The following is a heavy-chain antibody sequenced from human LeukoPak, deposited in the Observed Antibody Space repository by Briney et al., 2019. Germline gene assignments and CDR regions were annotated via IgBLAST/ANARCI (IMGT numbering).Heavy chain of an antibody. D-gene: IGHD6-13*01. J-gene: IGHJ6*03. Sequence: GGSLRLSCAASGFTFDDYAMHWVRQAPGKGLEWVSLISWDGGSTYYADSVKGRFTISRDNGKNSLYLQMNSLRAEDTALYYCAKPLGSSSWYYMDVWGKGTTVTVSS. CDR3: AKPLGSSSWYYMDV. CDR2: ISWDGGST. V-gene: IGHV3-43D*03. CDR1: GFTFDDYA.